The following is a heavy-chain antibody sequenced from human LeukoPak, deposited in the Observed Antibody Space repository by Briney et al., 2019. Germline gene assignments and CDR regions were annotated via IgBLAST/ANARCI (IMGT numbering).Heavy chain of an antibody. CDR1: GFTVSSNY. J-gene: IGHJ3*02. V-gene: IGHV3-53*05. CDR2: IYSGGST. D-gene: IGHD1-1*01. CDR3: ATELRIGATGYLFAFDI. Sequence: PGGSLRLSCAASGFTVSSNYMSWVRQAPGKGLEWVSVIYSGGSTYYADSVKGRFTISRDNYKNTLYLQMNSLRVEDTAVYYCATELRIGATGYLFAFDIWGQGTMVTVSS.